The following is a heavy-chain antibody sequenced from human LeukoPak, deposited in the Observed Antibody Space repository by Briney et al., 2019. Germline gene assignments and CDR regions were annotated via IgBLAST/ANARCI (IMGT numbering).Heavy chain of an antibody. Sequence: SAVNVSCKASGYTFTSYGISWVRQAPRHGREWMVWISADNGNTTYAQKLQGRVTMHTATSPSTDVVELRSLRSDDTAVYYCARDSIAGAKEFDYWGQGTLVTVSS. CDR3: ARDSIAGAKEFDY. CDR2: ISADNGNT. CDR1: GYTFTSYG. D-gene: IGHD1-26*01. V-gene: IGHV1-18*01. J-gene: IGHJ4*02.